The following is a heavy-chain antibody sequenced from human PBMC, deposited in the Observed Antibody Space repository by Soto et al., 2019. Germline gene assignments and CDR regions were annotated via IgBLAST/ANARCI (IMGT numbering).Heavy chain of an antibody. D-gene: IGHD3-16*02. CDR3: VRSSAGVFGIIIEGSNWLAP. CDR2: ISTYNGKT. J-gene: IGHJ5*02. CDR1: GYTFSTYP. V-gene: IGHV1-18*01. Sequence: ASVKVSCKTSGYTFSTYPISWVRQAPGQGLEWVGWISTYNGKTNYGQKFQGRVTITRDTSTSTVYMELRSLRSEDTAIYYCVRSSAGVFGIIIEGSNWLAPWGQGSLVTVSS.